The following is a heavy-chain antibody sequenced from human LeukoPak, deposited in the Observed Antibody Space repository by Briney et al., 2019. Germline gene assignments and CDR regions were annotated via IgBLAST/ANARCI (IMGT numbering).Heavy chain of an antibody. D-gene: IGHD4-11*01. Sequence: SETLSLTCTVSGGSISSYYWSWIRQPPGKGLEWIGYIYYSGSTNYNPSLKSRVTISVDTSKNQFSLKLSSVTAADTAVYYCARGGFHRRTVTTFDYWGQGTLVTVSS. V-gene: IGHV4-59*12. CDR1: GGSISSYY. J-gene: IGHJ4*02. CDR2: IYYSGST. CDR3: ARGGFHRRTVTTFDY.